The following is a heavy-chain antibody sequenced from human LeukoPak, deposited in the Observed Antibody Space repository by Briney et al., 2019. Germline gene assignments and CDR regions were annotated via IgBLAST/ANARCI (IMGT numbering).Heavy chain of an antibody. CDR2: IYHSGST. J-gene: IGHJ4*02. V-gene: IGHV4-30-2*01. CDR1: GGSISSGGYS. Sequence: SETLSLTCAVSGGSISSGGYSWSWIRQPPGKGLEWIGYIYHSGSTYYNPFLKSRVTISVDRSKNQFSLKLSSVTAADTAVYYCALGGVTIFGGFDYWGQGTLVTVSS. D-gene: IGHD3-3*01. CDR3: ALGGVTIFGGFDY.